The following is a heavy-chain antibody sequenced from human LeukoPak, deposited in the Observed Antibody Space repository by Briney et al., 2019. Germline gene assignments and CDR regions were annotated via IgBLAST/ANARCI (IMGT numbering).Heavy chain of an antibody. Sequence: AASVKVSCEASGYTFTSYDINWVRQATGQGLEWMGWMNPNSGNTGYAQKFQGRVTITRNTSIGTAYMELSSLRSEDTAVYYCARQGGLSDDLGFDPWGQGTLVTVSS. CDR3: ARQGGLSDDLGFDP. CDR1: GYTFTSYD. CDR2: MNPNSGNT. J-gene: IGHJ5*02. V-gene: IGHV1-8*01. D-gene: IGHD3-16*02.